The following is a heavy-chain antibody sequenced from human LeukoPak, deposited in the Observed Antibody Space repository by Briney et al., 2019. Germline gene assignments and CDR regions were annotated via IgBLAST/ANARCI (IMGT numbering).Heavy chain of an antibody. D-gene: IGHD2-2*01. CDR2: INPNSGGT. CDR3: ARESVVVVPAAYYYYMDV. CDR1: GYTFTGYY. V-gene: IGHV1-2*02. J-gene: IGHJ6*03. Sequence: ASVKVSCKASGYTFTGYYMHWVRQAPGQGLEWVGWINPNSGGTNYAQKFQGRVTMTRDTSISTAYMELSRLRSDDTAVYYCARESVVVVPAAYYYYMDVWGKGTTVTVSS.